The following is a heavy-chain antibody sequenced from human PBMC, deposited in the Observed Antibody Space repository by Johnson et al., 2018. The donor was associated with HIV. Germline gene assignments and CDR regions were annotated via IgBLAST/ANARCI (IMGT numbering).Heavy chain of an antibody. J-gene: IGHJ3*02. V-gene: IGHV3-30*04. Sequence: QVLLVESGGGVVQPERSLRLSCSASAFTFSRHAMHWVRQAPGKGPEWVACISYDGSNKYYADSVKGRFTISRDNSKNTLYLQMNSLRVADTAVYYCARDRSLWFRELWPRDAFDMWGQGTKITVSS. CDR3: ARDRSLWFRELWPRDAFDM. CDR1: AFTFSRHA. D-gene: IGHD3-10*01. CDR2: ISYDGSNK.